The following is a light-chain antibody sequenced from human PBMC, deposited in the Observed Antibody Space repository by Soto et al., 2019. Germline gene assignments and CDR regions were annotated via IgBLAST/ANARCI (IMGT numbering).Light chain of an antibody. Sequence: DIQMTQSPSTLSASVGDRVTITCRASQSISGWLAWYQQKPGQAPKLPIYDASTLESGVPSRFSGSGSGTEFTLTISSLQREDFATYYCQQYTSYSQYTFGQGTRLEIK. V-gene: IGKV1-5*01. CDR1: QSISGW. J-gene: IGKJ2*01. CDR2: DAS. CDR3: QQYTSYSQYT.